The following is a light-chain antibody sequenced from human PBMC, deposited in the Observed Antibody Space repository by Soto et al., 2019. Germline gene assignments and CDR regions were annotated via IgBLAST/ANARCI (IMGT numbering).Light chain of an antibody. CDR2: DAN. CDR1: SSDVGGYNF. CDR3: CSYAGGYTFV. J-gene: IGLJ1*01. Sequence: QSVLTQPRSVSGSPGQSVTISCTGTSSDVGGYNFVSWYQHHPGKAPNLLIYDANKRPSGVPVRFSGSKSGNTASLTISGLQAEDEADYFCCSYAGGYTFVFGTGTKVTVL. V-gene: IGLV2-11*01.